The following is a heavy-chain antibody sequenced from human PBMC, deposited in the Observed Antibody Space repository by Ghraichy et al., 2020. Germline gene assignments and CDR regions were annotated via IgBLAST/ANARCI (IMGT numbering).Heavy chain of an antibody. Sequence: EGSLRLSCAVSGFTSSSYTMSWVRQVPGKGLEWVSAISGSGGSTIYADSVKGRFTVSRDNSRNTLFLEMNNLSPDDMAIYYCARDLPYDGGHNYHDYWGQGVLVTVSS. CDR3: ARDLPYDGGHNYHDY. CDR2: ISGSGGST. J-gene: IGHJ4*02. D-gene: IGHD3-3*01. CDR1: GFTSSSYT. V-gene: IGHV3-23*01.